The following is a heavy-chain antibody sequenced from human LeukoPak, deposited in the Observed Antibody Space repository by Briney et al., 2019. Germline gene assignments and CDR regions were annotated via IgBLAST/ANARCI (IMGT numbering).Heavy chain of an antibody. V-gene: IGHV4-61*02. J-gene: IGHJ5*02. CDR1: GGSISSVSYY. CDR3: ARGGDDGIVVVPAAGSGFDP. D-gene: IGHD2-2*01. CDR2: IYTSGST. Sequence: SQTLSLTCTVSGGSISSVSYYWSWIRQPAGKGLEWIGRIYTSGSTNYNPSLKSRVTISVDTSKNQFSLKLSSVTAADTAVYYCARGGDDGIVVVPAAGSGFDPWGQGTLVTVSS.